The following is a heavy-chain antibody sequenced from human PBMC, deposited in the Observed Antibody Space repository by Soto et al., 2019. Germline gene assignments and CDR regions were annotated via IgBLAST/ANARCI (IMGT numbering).Heavy chain of an antibody. Sequence: QVQLVQSGAEVKKPGASVKVSCKASGYTFTSYDINWVRQATGQGLEWMGWMNPNSGNTGYAQKFQGRVTMTRNTSIRTAYMELSSLRSEDTAVYYCARVGPCCGWYYYYYMDVWGKGTTVTVSS. V-gene: IGHV1-8*01. CDR2: MNPNSGNT. CDR1: GYTFTSYD. D-gene: IGHD2-21*01. J-gene: IGHJ6*03. CDR3: ARVGPCCGWYYYYYMDV.